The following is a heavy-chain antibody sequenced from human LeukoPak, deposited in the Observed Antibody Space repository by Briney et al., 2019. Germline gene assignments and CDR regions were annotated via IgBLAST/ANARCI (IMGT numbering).Heavy chain of an antibody. CDR2: INSDGSST. CDR1: GFTSSSYW. D-gene: IGHD3-10*01. V-gene: IGHV3-74*01. CDR3: ARPYYYGSGSLYYFDY. Sequence: GGSLRLSCAASGFTSSSYWMHWVRQAPGKGLVWVSRINSDGSSTSYADSVKGRFTISRDNAKDTLYLQMNSLRAEDTAVYYCARPYYYGSGSLYYFDYWGQGTLVTVSS. J-gene: IGHJ4*02.